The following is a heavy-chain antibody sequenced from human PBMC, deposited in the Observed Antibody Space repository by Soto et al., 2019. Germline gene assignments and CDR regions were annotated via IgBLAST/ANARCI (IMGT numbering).Heavy chain of an antibody. V-gene: IGHV3-74*01. CDR1: GLTFNRYW. CDR2: INTDGSNT. Sequence: GGSLRLSCAASGLTFNRYWMHWVRHAPGKGLVWVSHINTDGSNTNYADSVKGRFTISRDNAKSTLFLQMNSLRDEDTAVYYCAREFCSGGNCYTYYFDPWGQGIPVTVSS. J-gene: IGHJ5*02. D-gene: IGHD2-15*01. CDR3: AREFCSGGNCYTYYFDP.